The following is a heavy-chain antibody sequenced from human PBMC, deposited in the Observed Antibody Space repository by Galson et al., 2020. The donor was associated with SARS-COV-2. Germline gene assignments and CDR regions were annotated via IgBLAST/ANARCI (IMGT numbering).Heavy chain of an antibody. Sequence: SETLSLTCTVSGGSINSGSYYWSWIRQSPGKGLEWIGHIHTSGSTKYNPSLKSRVSILMDTSKNQFSLSLRSVTVADTAVFYCTGDPNWYALYLWGQGTMVTVS. CDR1: GGSINSGSYY. CDR2: IHTSGST. V-gene: IGHV4-61*09. D-gene: IGHD1-1*01. CDR3: TGDPNWYALYL. J-gene: IGHJ3*01.